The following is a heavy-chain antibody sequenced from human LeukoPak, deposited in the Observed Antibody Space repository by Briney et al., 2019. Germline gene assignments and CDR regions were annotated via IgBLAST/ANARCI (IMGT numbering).Heavy chain of an antibody. D-gene: IGHD3-9*01. J-gene: IGHJ4*02. Sequence: GGSLRLSCAASGFTFSSYSMNWVRQAPEKGLEWASSISSSSSYIYYADSVKGRFTISRDNAKNSLYLQMNSLRAEDTAVYYCARGRSYDILTGYWGQGTLVTVSS. CDR3: ARGRSYDILTGY. CDR1: GFTFSSYS. CDR2: ISSSSSYI. V-gene: IGHV3-21*01.